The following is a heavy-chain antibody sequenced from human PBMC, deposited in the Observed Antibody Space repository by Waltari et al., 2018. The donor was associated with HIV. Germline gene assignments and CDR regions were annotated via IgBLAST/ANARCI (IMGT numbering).Heavy chain of an antibody. Sequence: VQSGGGVAQPGRSLRPSCTASGVMISNHAMHWVRQSADKRLEWVAVITYDGGNQFVTDSLKGRFIISRDNARDTLYLEMKLLKVEDSGIYYCVRRSVLGLDLWGQGTTVIVS. J-gene: IGHJ6*02. V-gene: IGHV3-30*04. D-gene: IGHD6-19*01. CDR2: ITYDGGNQ. CDR3: VRRSVLGLDL. CDR1: GVMISNHA.